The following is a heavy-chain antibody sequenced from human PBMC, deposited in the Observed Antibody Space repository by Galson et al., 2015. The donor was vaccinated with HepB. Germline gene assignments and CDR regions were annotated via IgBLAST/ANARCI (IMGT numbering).Heavy chain of an antibody. CDR3: ARHGGGPLWYFYGMDV. CDR1: GYSFTYYW. D-gene: IGHD3-16*01. Sequence: QSGAEVKKPGESLKISCKGSGYSFTYYWIAWVRQMPGKGLEWMGIIDPGDSDTRYSPSFEGQVTISADKSISTAYLQWSSLKASDTAMYYCARHGGGPLWYFYGMDVWGQGTTVTVPS. J-gene: IGHJ6*02. CDR2: IDPGDSDT. V-gene: IGHV5-51*01.